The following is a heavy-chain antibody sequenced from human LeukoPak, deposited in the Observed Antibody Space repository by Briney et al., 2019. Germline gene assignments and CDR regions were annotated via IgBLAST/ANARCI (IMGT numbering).Heavy chain of an antibody. CDR3: ARALNWGSYYYYMDV. CDR2: IYTSGST. J-gene: IGHJ6*03. V-gene: IGHV4-61*02. CDR1: GGSISSGSYY. D-gene: IGHD7-27*01. Sequence: PSQTLSLTCTVSGGSISSGSYYWSWIRQPAGNGLEWIGRIYTSGSTNYNPSLKSRVTISVDTSKNQFSLKLSSVTAADTAVYYCARALNWGSYYYYMDVWGKGTTATVSS.